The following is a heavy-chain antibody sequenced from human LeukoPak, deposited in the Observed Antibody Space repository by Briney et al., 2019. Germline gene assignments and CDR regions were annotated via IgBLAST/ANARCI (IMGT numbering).Heavy chain of an antibody. CDR2: IRFDGTTQ. V-gene: IGHV3-30*02. D-gene: IGHD1-1*01. Sequence: GGSLRLSCAASGFSFSKYGMHWVRQAPGKGLEWAAFIRFDGTTQYYAESVQGRFTISRDNSKNTLYLQMNSLRAEDTAVYYCAKETRGAFDYWGQGTLVTVSS. CDR1: GFSFSKYG. J-gene: IGHJ4*02. CDR3: AKETRGAFDY.